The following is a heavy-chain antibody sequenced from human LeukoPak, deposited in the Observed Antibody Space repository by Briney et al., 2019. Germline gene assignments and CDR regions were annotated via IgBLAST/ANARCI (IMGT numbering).Heavy chain of an antibody. D-gene: IGHD3-22*01. CDR3: ARAAYDSSCYLTL. CDR2: IWYDGSNK. J-gene: IGHJ4*02. Sequence: SGGSLRLSCAASGFTFSSYGMHWVRQAPGKGLEWVAIIWYDGSNKYYADSVKGRFTISRDNSKNTLFLQMNSLRAEDTAVYYCARAAYDSSCYLTLWGRGTLVTVSS. V-gene: IGHV3-33*01. CDR1: GFTFSSYG.